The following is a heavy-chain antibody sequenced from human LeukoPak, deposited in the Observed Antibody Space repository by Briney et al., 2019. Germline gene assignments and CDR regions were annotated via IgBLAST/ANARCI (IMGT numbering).Heavy chain of an antibody. CDR3: ARGRGIAVAGKSAHGY. Sequence: GSLRLSCAASGFIFSPYAMSWVRQPPGKGLEWIGEINHSGSTNYNPSLKSRVTISIDTSKNQFSLKLRSVTAADTAVYYCARGRGIAVAGKSAHGYWGQGTLVTVSS. CDR2: INHSGST. J-gene: IGHJ4*02. V-gene: IGHV4-34*01. CDR1: GFIFSPYA. D-gene: IGHD6-19*01.